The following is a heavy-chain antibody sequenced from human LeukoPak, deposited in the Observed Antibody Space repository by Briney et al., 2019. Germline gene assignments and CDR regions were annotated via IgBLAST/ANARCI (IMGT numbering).Heavy chain of an antibody. J-gene: IGHJ4*02. CDR1: GGSISDSIYY. CDR2: IYYSGTT. CDR3: ARGGFYGHPFDF. Sequence: SETLSLTCTVSGGSISDSIYYWGWIRQPPGKGLEWIGSIYYSGTTYYSPSLESRVTISVDTSNNQVSLNLNTVTAADTAIYFCARGGFYGHPFDFGGQGTLVTVFS. V-gene: IGHV4-39*07. D-gene: IGHD3-10*01.